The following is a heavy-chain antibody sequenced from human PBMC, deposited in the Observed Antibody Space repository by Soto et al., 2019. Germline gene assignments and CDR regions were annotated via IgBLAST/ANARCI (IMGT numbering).Heavy chain of an antibody. CDR3: AREYGGNSGTFDY. D-gene: IGHD2-21*02. V-gene: IGHV4-34*01. CDR1: GGSFSGYY. CDR2: INHSGST. J-gene: IGHJ4*02. Sequence: QVQLQQWGAGLLKPSETLSLTCAVYGGSFSGYYWSWIRQPPGKGLEWIGEINHSGSTNYNPSLKRRVTISVATSKNQFSLKLSSVTAADKAVYYCAREYGGNSGTFDYWGQGTLVTVSS.